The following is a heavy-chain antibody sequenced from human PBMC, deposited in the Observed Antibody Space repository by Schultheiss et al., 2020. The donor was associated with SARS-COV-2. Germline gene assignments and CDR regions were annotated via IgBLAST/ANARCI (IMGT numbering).Heavy chain of an antibody. J-gene: IGHJ2*01. D-gene: IGHD4-17*01. CDR3: AKLAPGIYGDYYWYFDL. Sequence: GGSLRLSCAASGFTFSSYGMHWVRQAPGKGLEWVAVISYDGSNKYYADSVKGRFTISRDNSKNTLYLQMNSLRAEDTAVYYCAKLAPGIYGDYYWYFDLWGRGTLVTVSS. CDR1: GFTFSSYG. V-gene: IGHV3-30*18. CDR2: ISYDGSNK.